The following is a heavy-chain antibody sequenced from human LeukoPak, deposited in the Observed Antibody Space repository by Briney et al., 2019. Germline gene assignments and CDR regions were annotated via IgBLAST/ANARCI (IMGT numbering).Heavy chain of an antibody. CDR1: GFTFSSYG. CDR3: ARDTYSSGWYGTFYYYYYMDV. CDR2: IRYDGSNK. J-gene: IGHJ6*03. Sequence: GGSLRLSCAASGFTFSSYGMHWVRQAPGKGLEWVAFIRYDGSNKYYADSVKGRFTISRDNAKNSLYLQMNSLRAEDTAVYYCARDTYSSGWYGTFYYYYYMDVWGKGTTVTVSS. V-gene: IGHV3-30*02. D-gene: IGHD6-19*01.